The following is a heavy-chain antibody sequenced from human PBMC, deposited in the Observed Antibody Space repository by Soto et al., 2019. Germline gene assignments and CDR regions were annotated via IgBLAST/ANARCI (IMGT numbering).Heavy chain of an antibody. Sequence: EVQLVESGGGLVKPGGSLRLSCAASGFTFSSYSMNWVRQAPGKGLEWVSSISSSSSYIYYADSVKGRFTISRDNAKNSMYLQMTSLIAEDTAVYYCARGGIRYFDWLLYAPDYWGQGTLVTVSS. CDR2: ISSSSSYI. V-gene: IGHV3-21*01. D-gene: IGHD3-9*01. CDR3: ARGGIRYFDWLLYAPDY. CDR1: GFTFSSYS. J-gene: IGHJ4*02.